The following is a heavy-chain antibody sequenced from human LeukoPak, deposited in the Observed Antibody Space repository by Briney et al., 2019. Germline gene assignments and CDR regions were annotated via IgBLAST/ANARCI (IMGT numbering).Heavy chain of an antibody. CDR1: GFTFSSYG. D-gene: IGHD3-10*01. J-gene: IGHJ4*02. CDR2: IWYDGSNK. V-gene: IGHV3-33*01. Sequence: PGGSLRLSCAASGFTFSSYGMHWVRQAPGNGLEWVAVIWYDGSNKYYADSVKGRFTISRDNSKNTLYLQMNSLRAEDTAVYYCARDLGYYGSGSTTYDYWGQGTLVTVFS. CDR3: ARDLGYYGSGSTTYDY.